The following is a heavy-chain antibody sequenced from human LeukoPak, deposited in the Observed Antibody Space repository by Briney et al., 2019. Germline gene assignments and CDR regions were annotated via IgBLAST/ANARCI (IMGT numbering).Heavy chain of an antibody. CDR2: IIPIFGTA. V-gene: IGHV1-69*13. D-gene: IGHD1-7*01. CDR1: GGTFSSYA. CDR3: ARATITGTGGWFDP. Sequence: ASVTVSCTASGGTFSSYAISWVRQAPGQGLEWMGGIIPIFGTANYAQKFQGRVTITADESTSTAYMELSSLRSEDTAVYYCARATITGTGGWFDPWGQGTLVTVSS. J-gene: IGHJ5*02.